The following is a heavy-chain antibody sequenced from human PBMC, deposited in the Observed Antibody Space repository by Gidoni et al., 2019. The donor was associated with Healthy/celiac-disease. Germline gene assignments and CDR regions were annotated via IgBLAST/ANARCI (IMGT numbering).Heavy chain of an antibody. V-gene: IGHV4-59*08. D-gene: IGHD6-19*01. J-gene: IGHJ3*02. Sequence: QAQLQESGPGLVKPSETLSLTCPVPGGPIRSYYWSWNRQPPGKGLEWIGYIYYSGSTNYNPSLKSRVTISVDTSKNQFSLKLSSVTAADTAVYYCARHDLEVAGIAKFAFDIWGQGTMVTVSS. CDR2: IYYSGST. CDR3: ARHDLEVAGIAKFAFDI. CDR1: GGPIRSYY.